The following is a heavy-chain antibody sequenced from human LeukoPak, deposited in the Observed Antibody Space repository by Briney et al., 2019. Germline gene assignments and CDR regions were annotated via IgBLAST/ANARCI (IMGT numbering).Heavy chain of an antibody. Sequence: RGESLKISCKVSGHSVYNYWIGWVRQMPGKGLEWMGIIYPGDSDTRYSPSFQGQVTISADKSITTAYLQWSSLKASDTAIYYCARLNYYDSSGSKFDPWGQGTLVTVSS. J-gene: IGHJ5*02. CDR3: ARLNYYDSSGSKFDP. CDR2: IYPGDSDT. D-gene: IGHD3-22*01. V-gene: IGHV5-51*01. CDR1: GHSVYNYW.